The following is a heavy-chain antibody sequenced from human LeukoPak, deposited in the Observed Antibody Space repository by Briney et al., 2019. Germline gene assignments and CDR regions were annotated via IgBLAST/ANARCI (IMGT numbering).Heavy chain of an antibody. J-gene: IGHJ5*02. CDR1: GGSISSSSYY. CDR3: ARPSSTRSNWFDP. CDR2: IYYSGST. D-gene: IGHD2-2*01. V-gene: IGHV4-39*01. Sequence: SETLSLTCPVSGGSISSSSYYWGWIRHPPGKGLEWIGCIYYSGSTYYSPSLKSRVTISVDTSKNQFSLKLSSVTAADTAVYYCARPSSTRSNWFDPWGQGTLVTVSS.